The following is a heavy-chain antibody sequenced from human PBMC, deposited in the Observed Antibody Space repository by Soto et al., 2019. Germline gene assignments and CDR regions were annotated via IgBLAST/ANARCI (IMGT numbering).Heavy chain of an antibody. Sequence: QVQLMESGGGVVQPGRSLRLSCAVSGFTFSSYGMHWVRQAPGKGLAWVAVISYDGSNKYYADSVKGRFTISRDNSKNTLYLQMNSLSTEDTAVYYCGKSLVLAGDDAFDIWGQGTTVIVSS. CDR1: GFTFSSYG. V-gene: IGHV3-30*18. CDR2: ISYDGSNK. D-gene: IGHD6-19*01. CDR3: GKSLVLAGDDAFDI. J-gene: IGHJ3*02.